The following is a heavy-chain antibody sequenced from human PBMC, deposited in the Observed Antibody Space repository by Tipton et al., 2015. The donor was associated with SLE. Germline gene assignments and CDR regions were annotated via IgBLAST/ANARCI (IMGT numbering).Heavy chain of an antibody. CDR2: IYTSDST. Sequence: LRLSCAVYGGSFSGYYWTWIRQPAGKGLEWLGRIYTSDSTDYHPSLKSRVTISLDSSKSQFSLTLSSVTAADTAVYFCARDTIEMGGFLLGYMDVWGKGTTVTVSS. CDR3: ARDTIEMGGFLLGYMDV. J-gene: IGHJ6*03. D-gene: IGHD5-24*01. CDR1: GGSFSGYY. V-gene: IGHV4-59*10.